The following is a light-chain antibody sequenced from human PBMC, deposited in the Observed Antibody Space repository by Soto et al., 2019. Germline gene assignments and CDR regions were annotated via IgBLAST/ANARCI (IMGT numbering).Light chain of an antibody. Sequence: QSVLTQPASVSGSPGQSITISCTGTSSDIGYYNYVSWYQHHPGKAPKLIIYDVSNRPSGVSNRFSGSKSGNTASLIISGLQAEDEADYFCSSYSTSSTYVFGTGTKVTVL. CDR2: DVS. CDR1: SSDIGYYNY. J-gene: IGLJ1*01. CDR3: SSYSTSSTYV. V-gene: IGLV2-14*01.